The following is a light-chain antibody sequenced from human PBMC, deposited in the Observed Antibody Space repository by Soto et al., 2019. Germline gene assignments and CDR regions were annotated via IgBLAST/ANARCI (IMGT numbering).Light chain of an antibody. CDR2: AAA. V-gene: IGKV1-27*01. CDR1: QGIANY. CDR3: QKCGSAPFT. Sequence: EIQMTQSPPSLSASVGDRVTITCRTSQGIANYLAWYQQKPGKGPKLLIYAAATLQSGVPSRFSGSGSGTDFTLTISSLQPEDVATYYCQKCGSAPFTFGGGTKVDIK. J-gene: IGKJ4*01.